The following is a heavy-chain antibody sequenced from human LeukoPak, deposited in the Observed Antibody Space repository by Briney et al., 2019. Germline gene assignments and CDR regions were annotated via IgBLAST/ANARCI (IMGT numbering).Heavy chain of an antibody. CDR3: ARGQGRFDYDSSGYYITDLDY. CDR2: ISYSGIT. CDR1: SGSISSFY. D-gene: IGHD3-22*01. J-gene: IGHJ4*02. Sequence: PSETLSLTCTFSSGSISSFYWSWLRQPPGKGLEWIGYISYSGITKYNPSLKSRVTIPIDTSKNQFSLRLSSVTAADTAVYYCARGQGRFDYDSSGYYITDLDYWGQGTLVTVSS. V-gene: IGHV4-59*01.